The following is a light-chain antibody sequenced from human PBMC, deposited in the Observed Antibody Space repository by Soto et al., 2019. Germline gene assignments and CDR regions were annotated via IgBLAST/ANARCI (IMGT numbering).Light chain of an antibody. CDR2: GGS. CDR1: QSVGSRW. J-gene: IGKJ1*01. V-gene: IGKV3-20*01. CDR3: QQYYSSRT. Sequence: EIVLTQSPGTVSLSPGERATLSCRASQSVGSRWLAWYQQKPGQAPRVLIYGGSNRATGIPDRFSGSGSGTDFTLIIRRLEPEDFAVYYCQQYYSSRTFGQGTKVEMK.